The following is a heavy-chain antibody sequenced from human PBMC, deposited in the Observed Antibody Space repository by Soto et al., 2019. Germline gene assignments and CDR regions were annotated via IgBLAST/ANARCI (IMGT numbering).Heavy chain of an antibody. D-gene: IGHD3-22*01. J-gene: IGHJ3*02. CDR3: ARDDYYDRPVLDI. Sequence: SETLSLTCTVSGVSFSTYYWTWIRQSPGKGLEWIGYVYYSGRTSYNPSLKSRVAISLDTSKNQFSLTLSSVTAADTAVYYCARDDYYDRPVLDIWGQGSLVIVSS. CDR1: GVSFSTYY. V-gene: IGHV4-59*01. CDR2: VYYSGRT.